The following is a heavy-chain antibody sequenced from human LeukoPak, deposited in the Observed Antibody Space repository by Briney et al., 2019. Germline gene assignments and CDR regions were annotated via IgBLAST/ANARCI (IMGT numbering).Heavy chain of an antibody. V-gene: IGHV4-39*01. Sequence: WETLSLTCSVSGDSVSRSDSYWDWIRQPPGKGLEWIGTIYYSGRTYYSPSLKSRVTMSVDQSNNQFSLNLRSVTAADTALYYCARRRYYDGSGYLEWGQGTLLSVSS. CDR1: GDSVSRSDSY. CDR3: ARRRYYDGSGYLE. CDR2: IYYSGRT. J-gene: IGHJ1*01. D-gene: IGHD3-22*01.